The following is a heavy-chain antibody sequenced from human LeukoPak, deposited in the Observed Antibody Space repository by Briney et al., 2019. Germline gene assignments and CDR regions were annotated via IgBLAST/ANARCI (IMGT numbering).Heavy chain of an antibody. V-gene: IGHV3-23*01. Sequence: GGSLRLSCAASGFTFSRLAMTWVRQAPGKGLEWVSTISASGPYYADAVRGRFTISRDNSKNTLYLQMNSLRAEDTAVYYCAKDRAIVVAAKVVDCWGQGSLVTVSS. CDR1: GFTFSRLA. CDR3: AKDRAIVVAAKVVDC. CDR2: ISASGP. D-gene: IGHD3-22*01. J-gene: IGHJ4*02.